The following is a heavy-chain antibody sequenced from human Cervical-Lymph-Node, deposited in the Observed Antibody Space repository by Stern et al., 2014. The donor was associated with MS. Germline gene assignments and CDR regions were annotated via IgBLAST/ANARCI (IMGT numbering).Heavy chain of an antibody. Sequence: QLQLQESGPGLVKPSQTLSLTCTVSGGSISSGSYYWSWIRQPAGKGLEWIGRIYTSGSTNYNPSLKRRVTISVDRSKTQFSLKLGSVTAADTAVYYCARDCRLRYFDNYGMDVWGQGTTVTVSS. CDR2: IYTSGST. V-gene: IGHV4-61*02. J-gene: IGHJ6*02. D-gene: IGHD3-9*01. CDR1: GGSISSGSYY. CDR3: ARDCRLRYFDNYGMDV.